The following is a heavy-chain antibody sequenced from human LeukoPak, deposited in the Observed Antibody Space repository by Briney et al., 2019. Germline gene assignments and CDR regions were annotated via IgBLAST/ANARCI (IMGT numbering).Heavy chain of an antibody. Sequence: SETLSLTCTVSGGSISSYYWSWIRQPAGKGLEWIGRIYTGSTNYNPSLKSRVTMSVDTSKNQFSLRLRSVTAADTAVYYCARQIASAGTAGFDFWGQGALVTVSS. V-gene: IGHV4-4*07. CDR3: ARQIASAGTAGFDF. CDR2: IYTGST. D-gene: IGHD6-13*01. J-gene: IGHJ4*02. CDR1: GGSISSYY.